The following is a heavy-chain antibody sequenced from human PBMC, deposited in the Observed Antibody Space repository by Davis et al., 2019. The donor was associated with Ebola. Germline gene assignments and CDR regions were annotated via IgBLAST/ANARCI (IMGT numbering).Heavy chain of an antibody. D-gene: IGHD6-13*01. CDR2: IIPIFGTA. CDR1: GYTFTSYY. Sequence: SVKVSCKASGYTFTSYYMHWVRQAPGQGLEWMGGIIPIFGTANYAQKFQGRVTITADKSTSTAYMELSSLRSEDTAVYYCARGGYSSSFIYYYYGMDVWGQGTTVTVSS. J-gene: IGHJ6*02. V-gene: IGHV1-69*06. CDR3: ARGGYSSSFIYYYYGMDV.